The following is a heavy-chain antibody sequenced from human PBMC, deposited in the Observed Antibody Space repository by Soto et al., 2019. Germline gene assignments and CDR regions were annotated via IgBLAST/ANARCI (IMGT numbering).Heavy chain of an antibody. D-gene: IGHD2-8*01. J-gene: IGHJ4*02. CDR1: GYTFTSYG. Sequence: ASVKVSCKASGYTFTSYGISWVRQAPGQGLEWMGWISAYNGNTNCAQKLQGRVTMTTDTSTSTAYMELRSLRSDDTAVYYCAGDLEVYAIGGTFDYWGQGTLVTVSS. CDR2: ISAYNGNT. V-gene: IGHV1-18*01. CDR3: AGDLEVYAIGGTFDY.